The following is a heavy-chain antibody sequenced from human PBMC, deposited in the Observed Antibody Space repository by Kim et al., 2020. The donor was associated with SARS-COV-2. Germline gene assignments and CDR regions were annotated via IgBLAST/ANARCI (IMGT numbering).Heavy chain of an antibody. CDR1: GFTFSTYT. V-gene: IGHV3-23*01. CDR3: AKELRVTSQTSGGDCFDS. J-gene: IGHJ4*02. CDR2: ISGGGGRT. Sequence: GGSLRLSCVASGFTFSTYTMNWVRQAPGKGLEWVSGISGGGGRTFYADSVKGRSTIARDSSKNTLYLEMNSLRVEDTALYYCAKELRVTSQTSGGDCFDSWGEATLVTVSS. D-gene: IGHD2-21*02.